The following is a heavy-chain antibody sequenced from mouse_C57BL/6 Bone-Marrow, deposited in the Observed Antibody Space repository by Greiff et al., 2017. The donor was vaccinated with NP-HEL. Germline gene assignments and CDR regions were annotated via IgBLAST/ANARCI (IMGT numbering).Heavy chain of an antibody. V-gene: IGHV1-19*01. CDR1: GYTFTDYY. CDR3: ARRRTVVATPFAY. CDR2: INPYNGGT. D-gene: IGHD1-1*01. J-gene: IGHJ3*01. Sequence: EVQLQQSGPVLVKPGASVKMSCKASGYTFTDYYMNWVKQSHGKSLEWIGVINPYNGGTSYNQKFKGKATLTVDKSSSTAYMELNSLTSEDSAVYYCARRRTVVATPFAYWGQGTLVTVSA.